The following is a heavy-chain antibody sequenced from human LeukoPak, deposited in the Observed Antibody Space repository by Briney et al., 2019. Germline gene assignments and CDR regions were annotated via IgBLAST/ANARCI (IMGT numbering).Heavy chain of an antibody. V-gene: IGHV3-7*01. Sequence: GGSLRLSCAASGFTFSSYWMSWVRQAPGKGLEWVATIKDDGSDKYYVDPVQARFTISRDNAKNSLHLQMNSLRVEDTAVYYCANLGRTDWGQGTLVTVSS. CDR1: GFTFSSYW. CDR3: ANLGRTD. J-gene: IGHJ4*02. CDR2: IKDDGSDK.